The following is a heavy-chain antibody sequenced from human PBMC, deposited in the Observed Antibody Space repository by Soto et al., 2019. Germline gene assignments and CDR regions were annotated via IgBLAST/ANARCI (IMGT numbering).Heavy chain of an antibody. V-gene: IGHV1-69*13. CDR1: GGTFSSYA. CDR3: ARKYPPEAATAPYYYGMDV. D-gene: IGHD2-15*01. CDR2: IIPIFGAA. Sequence: SVKVSCKASGGTFSSYAISWVRQAPGQGLEWMGGIIPIFGAANYAQKFQGRVTITADESTSTAYMELSSLRSEDTAVYYCARKYPPEAATAPYYYGMDVWGQGTTVTVSS. J-gene: IGHJ6*02.